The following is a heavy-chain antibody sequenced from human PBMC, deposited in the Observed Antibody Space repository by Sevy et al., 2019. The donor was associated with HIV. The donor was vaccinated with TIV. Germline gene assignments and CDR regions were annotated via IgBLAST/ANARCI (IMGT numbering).Heavy chain of an antibody. CDR1: GFIFSRYW. Sequence: GESLKISCAASGFIFSRYWTTWVRQAPGKGLEWVANIKQDGSEKYYVDSVKGRFTISRDNAKNSLYLQMNSLRVEDTAVYYCARDMGYCSGGSCYTWDYYGMDVWGQGTTVTVSS. J-gene: IGHJ6*02. CDR3: ARDMGYCSGGSCYTWDYYGMDV. D-gene: IGHD2-15*01. CDR2: IKQDGSEK. V-gene: IGHV3-7*03.